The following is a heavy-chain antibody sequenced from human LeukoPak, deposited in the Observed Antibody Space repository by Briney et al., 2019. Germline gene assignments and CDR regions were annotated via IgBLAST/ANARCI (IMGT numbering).Heavy chain of an antibody. J-gene: IGHJ4*02. D-gene: IGHD3-9*01. V-gene: IGHV3-74*01. CDR1: GFTFSSYW. CDR3: ARVSSEYYDILTGYYINRGYYFDY. Sequence: PGGSLRLSCAASGFTFSSYWMHWVRQAPGKGLVWVSRINSDGSSTSYADSVKGRFTISRDNAKNTLYLQMNSLRAEDTAVYYCARVSSEYYDILTGYYINRGYYFDYWGQGTLVTVSS. CDR2: INSDGSST.